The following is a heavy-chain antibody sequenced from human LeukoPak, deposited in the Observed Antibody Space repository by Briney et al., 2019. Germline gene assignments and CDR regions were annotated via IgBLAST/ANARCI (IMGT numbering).Heavy chain of an antibody. CDR1: GGPFSGYY. D-gene: IGHD4-23*01. V-gene: IGHV4-34*01. CDR3: ARVSTGGTDFDC. Sequence: SETLSLTCAVYGGPFSGYYWSWIRQPPGKGLEWIGEIHHSGSTNYNPSLKRRLTISVDTSKSQFSLKLSSVTAEDTAVYYCARVSTGGTDFDCWGQGTLVTVSS. J-gene: IGHJ4*02. CDR2: IHHSGST.